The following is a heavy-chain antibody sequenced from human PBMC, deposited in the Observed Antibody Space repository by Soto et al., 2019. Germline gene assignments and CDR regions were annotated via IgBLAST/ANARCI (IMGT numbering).Heavy chain of an antibody. CDR2: IWYDGSNK. Sequence: QVQVVESGGGVVQPGKSLRLSCAASGFTFSKYGLHWVRQAPGKGLEWVAYIWYDGSNKYYADSVKGRFTISRDNSKNTLYLQMNSLRGGDTAIYYCAGDMYSSSWHKADYYYYAVDVWGQGTTVIVSS. V-gene: IGHV3-33*01. D-gene: IGHD6-13*01. CDR3: AGDMYSSSWHKADYYYYAVDV. CDR1: GFTFSKYG. J-gene: IGHJ6*02.